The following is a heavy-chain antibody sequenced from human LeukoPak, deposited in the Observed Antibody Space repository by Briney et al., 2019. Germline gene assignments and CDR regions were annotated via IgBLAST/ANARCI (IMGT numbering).Heavy chain of an antibody. CDR2: MNPNSGNT. CDR1: GYTFTSYD. V-gene: IGHV1-8*01. D-gene: IGHD3-10*01. CDR3: ARGQEYYYGSGSYPKDDH. J-gene: IGHJ4*02. Sequence: ASVKVSCKASGYTFTSYDINWVRQATGQGLEWMGWMNPNSGNTGYAQKFQGRVTMTRNTSISTAYMELSSLRSEDTAVYYCARGQEYYYGSGSYPKDDHWGQGTLVTVSS.